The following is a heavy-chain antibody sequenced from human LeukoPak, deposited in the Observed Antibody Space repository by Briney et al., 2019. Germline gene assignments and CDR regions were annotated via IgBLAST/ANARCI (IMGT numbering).Heavy chain of an antibody. D-gene: IGHD3-10*01. V-gene: IGHV3-15*01. J-gene: IGHJ4*03. CDR3: TTVGYYGSGSYLGYFDY. Sequence: SGGSLRLSCAASGFSFSNANAWMSWVRQAPGKGLEWVGRIKSKTDGETTDYAAPVKGRFTISRDDSKNMLYLQMNSLKTEDTAVYYCTTVGYYGSGSYLGYFDYWGQGTLVTVSS. CDR2: IKSKTDGETT. CDR1: GFSFSNANAW.